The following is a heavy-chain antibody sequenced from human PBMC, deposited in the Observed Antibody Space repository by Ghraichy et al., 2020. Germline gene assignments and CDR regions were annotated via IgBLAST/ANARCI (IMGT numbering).Heavy chain of an antibody. Sequence: WGSLRLSCAASGFTFASYAMSWVRQAPGKGLEWVSTVSGGGGNTYYADSVKGRFTISRDNSKNTLYLQMNSLRGDDTAIYYCANGGGYGGNSEGYYYYYGMDVWGPGTTVTVSS. CDR1: GFTFASYA. V-gene: IGHV3-23*01. CDR3: ANGGGYGGNSEGYYYYYGMDV. D-gene: IGHD4-23*01. CDR2: VSGGGGNT. J-gene: IGHJ6*02.